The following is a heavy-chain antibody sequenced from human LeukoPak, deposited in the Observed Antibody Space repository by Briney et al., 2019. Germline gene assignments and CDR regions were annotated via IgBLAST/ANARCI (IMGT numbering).Heavy chain of an antibody. D-gene: IGHD3-10*01. J-gene: IGHJ6*02. V-gene: IGHV1-8*01. Sequence: ASVMVSCRASGYNITSYDINWVRQAAGQGLEWVGWMNSNSGNTGYARKFQGRVTLTRDTSINTAYMEVNSLTSEDTAVYYCARGGTLVRGIAILYGMDVWGQGTTVTVSS. CDR3: ARGGTLVRGIAILYGMDV. CDR1: GYNITSYD. CDR2: MNSNSGNT.